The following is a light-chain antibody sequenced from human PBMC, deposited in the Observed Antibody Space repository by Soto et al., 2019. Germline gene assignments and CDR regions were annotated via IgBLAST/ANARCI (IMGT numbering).Light chain of an antibody. CDR2: GAS. CDR3: QQYGSSPRIT. Sequence: EIVMTQSPATLSVSPGERATLSCRASQSVSSNLAWYQQKPGQAPRLLIYGASTRATGIPDRFSGSGSGTDFTLTTSRLEPEDFAVYYCQQYGSSPRITFGQGTRLEIK. J-gene: IGKJ5*01. CDR1: QSVSSN. V-gene: IGKV3-20*01.